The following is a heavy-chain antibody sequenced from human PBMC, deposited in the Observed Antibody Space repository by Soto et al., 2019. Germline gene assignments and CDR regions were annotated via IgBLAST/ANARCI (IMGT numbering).Heavy chain of an antibody. D-gene: IGHD6-13*01. CDR3: AKGVYSILYYMDV. Sequence: QVQLVESGGGVVQPGRSLRLSCAASGFTFSSYGMHWVRQAPGKGLEWVAVISYDGSNKYYADSVKGRFTISRDNSKNTLYLQMNSLRAEDTAVYYCAKGVYSILYYMDVWGKGTTVTVSS. V-gene: IGHV3-30*18. CDR1: GFTFSSYG. J-gene: IGHJ6*03. CDR2: ISYDGSNK.